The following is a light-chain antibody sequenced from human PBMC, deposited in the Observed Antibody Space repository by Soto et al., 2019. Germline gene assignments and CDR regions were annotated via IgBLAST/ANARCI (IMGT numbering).Light chain of an antibody. Sequence: QSALTQPASVSGSPGQSITISCTGTSSDVGGYNYVSWYQQHPGKAPKLMIYDVINRPSGVSNRFSGSKSGNTASLTISGLQAEDEADYYCSSYTISSPHVVFGEGTKLTVL. J-gene: IGLJ2*01. V-gene: IGLV2-14*01. CDR3: SSYTISSPHVV. CDR1: SSDVGGYNY. CDR2: DVI.